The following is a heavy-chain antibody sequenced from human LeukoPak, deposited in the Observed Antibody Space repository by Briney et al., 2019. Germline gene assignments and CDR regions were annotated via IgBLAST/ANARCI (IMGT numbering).Heavy chain of an antibody. CDR2: IYYSEST. D-gene: IGHD6-6*01. V-gene: IGHV4-59*01. CDR1: GGSLSSYY. CDR3: ARDSQSSSSGGFDYYYYMDV. J-gene: IGHJ6*03. Sequence: SETLSLTCTVSGGSLSSYYWSWIRQPPGKGLEWIGYIYYSESTNYNPSLKSRVTISVDTSKNQFSLKLSSVTAADTAVYYCARDSQSSSSGGFDYYYYMDVWGKGTTVTVSS.